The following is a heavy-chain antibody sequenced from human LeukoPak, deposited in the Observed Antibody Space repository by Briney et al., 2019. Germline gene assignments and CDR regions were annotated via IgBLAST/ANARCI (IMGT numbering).Heavy chain of an antibody. D-gene: IGHD3-9*01. Sequence: GGSLRLSCAASGFTFSSDWMNWVRQAPGKGLEWVANINQDGRKKYYVDSVKGRFTISRDNAKNSLFLQMNSLRVEDTAVYYCARGPDILTGISYDIWGQGTKVTVSS. J-gene: IGHJ3*02. CDR3: ARGPDILTGISYDI. V-gene: IGHV3-7*05. CDR1: GFTFSSDW. CDR2: INQDGRKK.